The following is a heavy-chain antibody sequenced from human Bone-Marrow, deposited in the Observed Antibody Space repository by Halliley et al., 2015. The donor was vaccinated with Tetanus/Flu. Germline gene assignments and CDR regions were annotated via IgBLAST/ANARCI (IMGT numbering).Heavy chain of an antibody. D-gene: IGHD3-16*01. V-gene: IGHV4-4*01. Sequence: TLSLTCAVSGVSLSSHYWWTWVRQTPGKGLEWIGEIYHSGTTNYNPSLHSRVSMSVDKSKNQFSLTLISVTAADTAVYFCARTKRFAAAEFAYWGQGPGVPVSP. J-gene: IGHJ4*02. CDR1: GVSLSSHYW. CDR3: ARTKRFAAAEFAY. CDR2: IYHSGTT.